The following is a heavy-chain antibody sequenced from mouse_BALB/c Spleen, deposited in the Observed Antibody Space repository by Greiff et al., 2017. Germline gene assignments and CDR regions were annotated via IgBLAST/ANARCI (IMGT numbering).Heavy chain of an antibody. V-gene: IGHV1S56*01. CDR3: ARNYGNWYFVV. CDR2: IYPGNVNT. D-gene: IGHD2-1*01. CDR1: GYTFTSYY. J-gene: IGHJ1*01. Sequence: VQLQQSGPELVKPGASVRISCKASGYTFTSYYIHWVKQRPGQGLEWIGWIYPGNVNTKYNEKFKGKATLTADKSSSTAYMQLSSLTSEDSAVYFCARNYGNWYFVVWGAGTTVTVSA.